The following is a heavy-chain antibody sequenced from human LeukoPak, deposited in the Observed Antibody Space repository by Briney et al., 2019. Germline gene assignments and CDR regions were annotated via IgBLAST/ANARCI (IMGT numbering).Heavy chain of an antibody. J-gene: IGHJ6*04. CDR3: AELGITMFGGV. CDR1: GFTFSSYE. D-gene: IGHD3-10*02. Sequence: SGGSLRLSCAASGFTFSSYEMNWVRQAPGKGLEWVSYISSSGSTIYYADSVKGRFTISRDNAMNSLYLQMNSLRAEDTAVYYCAELGITMFGGVWGKGTTVTISS. V-gene: IGHV3-48*03. CDR2: ISSSGSTI.